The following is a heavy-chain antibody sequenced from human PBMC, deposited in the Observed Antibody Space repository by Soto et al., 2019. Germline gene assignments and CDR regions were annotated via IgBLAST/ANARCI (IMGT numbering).Heavy chain of an antibody. D-gene: IGHD2-2*01. CDR1: GYTFTTFG. J-gene: IGHJ4*02. V-gene: IGHV1-18*01. CDR3: ACEYCSSSSCYGVDY. Sequence: ASVKVSCKASGYTFTTFGISWVRQAPGQGLEWMGWISTSNGDTICAQKVEGRLTMTTDTSTSIAYMELRSLRSDDTAVYYCACEYCSSSSCYGVDYWGQGTLVTVSS. CDR2: ISTSNGDT.